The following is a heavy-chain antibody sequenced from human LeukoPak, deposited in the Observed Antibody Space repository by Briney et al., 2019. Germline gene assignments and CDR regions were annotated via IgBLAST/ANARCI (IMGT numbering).Heavy chain of an antibody. CDR1: GYTFTSYA. CDR3: ARIPPGVAATGFDY. CDR2: INAGNGNT. J-gene: IGHJ4*02. Sequence: ASVKVSCKASGYTFTSYAMHWVRQAPGQRLEWMGWINAGNGNTKYSQKFQGRVTITRDTSASTAYMELSSLRSEDTAVYYCARIPPGVAATGFDYWGQGTLVTVSS. D-gene: IGHD2-15*01. V-gene: IGHV1-3*01.